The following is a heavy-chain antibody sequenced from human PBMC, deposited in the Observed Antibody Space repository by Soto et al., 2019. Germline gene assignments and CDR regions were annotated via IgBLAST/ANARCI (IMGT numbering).Heavy chain of an antibody. D-gene: IGHD6-6*01. CDR3: AREDSSSSNAFDI. Sequence: QLQLRESGSGLVKPSQTLSLTCAVSGGSISSGGYSWSWIRQPPGKGLEWIGYIYHSGSTYYNPSLKSRVTISVDRSKNQFSLKLSSVTAADTAVYYCAREDSSSSNAFDIWGQGTMVTVSS. CDR1: GGSISSGGYS. V-gene: IGHV4-30-2*01. J-gene: IGHJ3*02. CDR2: IYHSGST.